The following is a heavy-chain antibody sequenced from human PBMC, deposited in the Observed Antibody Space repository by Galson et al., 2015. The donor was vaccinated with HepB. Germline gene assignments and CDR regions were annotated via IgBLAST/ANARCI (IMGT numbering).Heavy chain of an antibody. J-gene: IGHJ6*02. CDR3: AMSTVTTGYHGLDV. CDR2: ISGGGDSI. CDR1: GFIFRSYA. V-gene: IGHV3-23*01. Sequence: SLRLSCAASGFIFRSYAMNWVRQAPGKGLEWVSSISGGGDSIYYANSVRGHFTISRDNSKNTVYLQMNSLRTEDTALYYCAMSTVTTGYHGLDVWGPGTTVIVSS. D-gene: IGHD4-17*01.